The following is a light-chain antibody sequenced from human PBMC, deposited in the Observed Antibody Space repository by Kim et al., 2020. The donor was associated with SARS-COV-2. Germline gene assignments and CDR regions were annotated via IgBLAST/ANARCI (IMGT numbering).Light chain of an antibody. CDR2: GAS. V-gene: IGKV3-20*01. Sequence: EIVLTQSPGTLSLSPGERATLSCRASQSVSSTYLAWYQQKPGQAPRLLIYGASRRATGIPDRYSGSGSGTDFTLTISRLEPEDFAVYYCQQYGNSPMTFGQGTKVDIK. J-gene: IGKJ1*01. CDR1: QSVSSTY. CDR3: QQYGNSPMT.